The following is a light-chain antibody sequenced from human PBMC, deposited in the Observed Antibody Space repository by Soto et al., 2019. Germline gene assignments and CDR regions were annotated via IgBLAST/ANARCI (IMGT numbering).Light chain of an antibody. J-gene: IGKJ5*01. CDR1: QSVSSSY. CDR3: QQYGSLPIT. CDR2: DAS. Sequence: EIVLTQSPGTLSLSPGERAPLSRRASQSVSSSYLAWYQQKPGQAPRLLIYDASSRATGIPDRFSVSGSGTDLTITISRLEPEDGAVYCCQQYGSLPITFGPGTRREI. V-gene: IGKV3-20*01.